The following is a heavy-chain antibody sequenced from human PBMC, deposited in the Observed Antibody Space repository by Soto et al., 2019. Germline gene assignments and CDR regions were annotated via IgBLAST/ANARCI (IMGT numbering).Heavy chain of an antibody. J-gene: IGHJ5*02. CDR3: TTDGGVTAYPLFWA. D-gene: IGHD2-21*02. CDR2: LKSKSGGGTS. Sequence: GGSLRLSGAASGITVGSAWMGWVRQAPWKGLEWVARLKSKSGGGTSDYAAPVKGRFSIFRDESRNTLYLQMNSLKAEDTAVYHCTTDGGVTAYPLFWAWGQGTLVTAPQ. CDR1: GITVGSAW. V-gene: IGHV3-15*01.